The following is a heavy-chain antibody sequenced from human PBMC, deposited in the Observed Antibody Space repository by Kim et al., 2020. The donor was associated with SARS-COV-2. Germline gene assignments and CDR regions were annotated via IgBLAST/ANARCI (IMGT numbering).Heavy chain of an antibody. J-gene: IGHJ5*02. Sequence: SETLSLTCTVSGGSISSYYWSWIRQPPGKGLEWIGYIYYSGSTNYNPSLKSRVTISVDTSKNQFSLKLSSVTAADTAVYYCARGLPGSSWPGPYNWFDPWGQGTLVTVSS. CDR1: GGSISSYY. D-gene: IGHD6-13*01. V-gene: IGHV4-59*01. CDR2: IYYSGST. CDR3: ARGLPGSSWPGPYNWFDP.